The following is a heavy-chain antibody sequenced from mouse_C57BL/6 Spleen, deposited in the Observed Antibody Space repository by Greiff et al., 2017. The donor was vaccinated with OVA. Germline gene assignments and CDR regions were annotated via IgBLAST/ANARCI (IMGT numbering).Heavy chain of an antibody. J-gene: IGHJ1*03. CDR3: ARADGYSWYFDV. V-gene: IGHV5-4*03. CDR1: GFTFSSYA. CDR2: ISDGGSYT. Sequence: EVKLMESGGGLVKPGGSLKLSCAASGFTFSSYAMSWVRQTPEKRLEWVATISDGGSYTYYPDNVKGRFTISRDNAKNNLYLQMSHLKSEDTAMYYCARADGYSWYFDVWGTGTTVTVSS. D-gene: IGHD2-3*01.